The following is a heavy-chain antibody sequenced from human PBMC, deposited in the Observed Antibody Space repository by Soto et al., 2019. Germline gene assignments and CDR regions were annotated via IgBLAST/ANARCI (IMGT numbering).Heavy chain of an antibody. J-gene: IGHJ6*02. CDR3: ARPIAARRGFYGVDV. Sequence: GESLKISCKASGYSFTNYWISWVRQMPGKGLEWMGRIDPSDSYTNYSPSFQGHVTISADKSISTAYLQWSSLKASDTAMYYCARPIAARRGFYGVDVWGQGTTVTV. D-gene: IGHD6-6*01. CDR2: IDPSDSYT. CDR1: GYSFTNYW. V-gene: IGHV5-10-1*01.